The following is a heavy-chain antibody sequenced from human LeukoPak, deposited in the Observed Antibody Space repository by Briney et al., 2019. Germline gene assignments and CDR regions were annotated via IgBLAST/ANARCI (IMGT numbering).Heavy chain of an antibody. CDR1: GYTFTGYY. J-gene: IGHJ4*02. CDR2: INPNSGGT. CDR3: ARDGGYCSSTSCWTFDY. V-gene: IGHV1-2*02. Sequence: GASVKVSCKASGYTFTGYYIHWVRQAPGQGLEWMGWINPNSGGTNYAQKFQGRVTMTRDTSISTAYMELSRLRSDDTAVNYCARDGGYCSSTSCWTFDYWGQGTLVTVSS. D-gene: IGHD2-2*01.